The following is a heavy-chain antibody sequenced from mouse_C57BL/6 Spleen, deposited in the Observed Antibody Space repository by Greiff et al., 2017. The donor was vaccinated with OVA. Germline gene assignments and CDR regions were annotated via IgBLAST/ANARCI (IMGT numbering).Heavy chain of an antibody. J-gene: IGHJ3*01. CDR1: GYTFTSYW. Sequence: VQLQQSGAELVRPGSSVKLSCKASGYTFTSYWMHWVKQRPIQGLEWIGNIDPSDSETHYNQKFKDKATLTVDRSSSTAYMQLSSLTSEDSAVYYCAGYGYDGGSWFAYWGQGTLVTVSA. CDR3: AGYGYDGGSWFAY. V-gene: IGHV1-52*01. CDR2: IDPSDSET. D-gene: IGHD2-2*01.